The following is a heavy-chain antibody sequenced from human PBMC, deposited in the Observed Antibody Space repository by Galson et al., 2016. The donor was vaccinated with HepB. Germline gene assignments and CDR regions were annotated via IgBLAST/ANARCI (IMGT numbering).Heavy chain of an antibody. CDR2: IYYNSDRI. D-gene: IGHD3-16*01. J-gene: IGHJ6*02. V-gene: IGHV3-9*01. CDR1: GFTFDDSA. Sequence: SLRLSCAASGFTFDDSAMHWVRQTPGKGLEWVSGIYYNSDRIGYADSVRGRFTISRDNARNSLYLQMNSLEPEDSALYYCVRDMAPGGAGVWGQGTTVIVSS. CDR3: VRDMAPGGAGV.